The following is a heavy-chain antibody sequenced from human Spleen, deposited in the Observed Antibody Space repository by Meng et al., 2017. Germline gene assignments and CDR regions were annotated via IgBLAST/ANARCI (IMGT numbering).Heavy chain of an antibody. J-gene: IGHJ4*02. CDR1: GFTFNDYV. CDR2: VSGSGNTI. V-gene: IGHV3-48*03. CDR3: ARDVGRGDLTSYYFDY. Sequence: GESLKISCAASGFTFNDYVMNWVRQAPGKGLEWVSYVSGSGNTIYYADSVKGRFTISRDNAKNSLYLQMNSLRVEDTAVYYCARDVGRGDLTSYYFDYWCQGTLVTVSS. D-gene: IGHD2-21*02.